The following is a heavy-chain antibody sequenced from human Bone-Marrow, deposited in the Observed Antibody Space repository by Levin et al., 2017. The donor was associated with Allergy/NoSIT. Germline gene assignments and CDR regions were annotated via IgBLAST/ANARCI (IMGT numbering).Heavy chain of an antibody. CDR3: AAGSGGYKIYVAC. J-gene: IGHJ4*02. CDR1: GGSISSGNYY. CDR2: IYYSGST. V-gene: IGHV4-30-4*01. D-gene: IGHD3-10*01. Sequence: SETLSLTCTVSGGSISSGNYYWSWIRQTPGTGLEWIGYIYYSGSTYYNPSLKSRLTISVDTSKNQFSLNLTSVTTADSAVYHCAAGSGGYKIYVACWGQGALVTVSS.